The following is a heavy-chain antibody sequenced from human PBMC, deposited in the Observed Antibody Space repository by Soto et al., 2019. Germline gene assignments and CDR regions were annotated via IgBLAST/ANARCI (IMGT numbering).Heavy chain of an antibody. CDR1: GFSLSTSGVG. J-gene: IGHJ4*02. CDR3: AHRPMVSTYPPKVVTPIFDY. V-gene: IGHV2-5*01. Sequence: SGPTLVNPTQTLTLTCTFSGFSLSTSGVGVGWIRQPPGKALEWLALIYWNDDKRYSPSLKSRLTITKDTSKNQVVLTMTNMDPVDTATYYCAHRPMVSTYPPKVVTPIFDYWGQGTLVTVSS. CDR2: IYWNDDK. D-gene: IGHD2-8*01.